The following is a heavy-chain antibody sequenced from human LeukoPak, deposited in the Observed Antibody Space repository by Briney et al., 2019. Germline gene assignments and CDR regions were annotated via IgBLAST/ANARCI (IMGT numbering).Heavy chain of an antibody. J-gene: IGHJ4*02. V-gene: IGHV3-23*01. CDR1: GFSISTYE. CDR3: AKKIAAAYFDY. CDR2: ISGSGGST. Sequence: PGGSLGLSCAASGFSISTYEMNWVRQAPGKGLEWVSAISGSGGSTYYADSVKGRFTISRDNSKNTLYLQMNSLRAEDTAVYYCAKKIAAAYFDYWGQGTLVTVSS. D-gene: IGHD6-13*01.